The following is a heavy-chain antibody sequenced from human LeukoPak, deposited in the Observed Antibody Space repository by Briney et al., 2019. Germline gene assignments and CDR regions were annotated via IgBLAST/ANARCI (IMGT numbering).Heavy chain of an antibody. D-gene: IGHD2-15*01. Sequence: ASVKVSCKASRYTFTDYYVHWVRQAPGQGLEWMGRINPNSGDTNFAQKFQGRVTMTRDTSISTADMELSRLRSDDTAVYYCARAFRYCSGGSCYSYYYYGMDVWGQGTTVTVSS. J-gene: IGHJ6*02. CDR1: RYTFTDYY. CDR3: ARAFRYCSGGSCYSYYYYGMDV. V-gene: IGHV1-2*06. CDR2: INPNSGDT.